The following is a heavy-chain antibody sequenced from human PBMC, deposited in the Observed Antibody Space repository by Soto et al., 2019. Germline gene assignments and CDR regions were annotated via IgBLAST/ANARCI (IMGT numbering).Heavy chain of an antibody. J-gene: IGHJ6*02. Sequence: GASVKVSCKASGYTFTSYGISWVRQAPGQGLEWMGWISAYNGNTNYAQKLQGRVTMTTDTSTSTAYMELRSLRSDDTAVYYCARDLGRALVTDHYYYYGIDVWGQATQVTVSS. CDR2: ISAYNGNT. D-gene: IGHD2-2*01. CDR1: GYTFTSYG. V-gene: IGHV1-18*04. CDR3: ARDLGRALVTDHYYYYGIDV.